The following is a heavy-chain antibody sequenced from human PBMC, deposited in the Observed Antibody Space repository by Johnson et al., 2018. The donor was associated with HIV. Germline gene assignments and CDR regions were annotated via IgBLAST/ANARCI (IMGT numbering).Heavy chain of an antibody. CDR1: GFTFSSYG. J-gene: IGHJ3*02. D-gene: IGHD3-22*01. V-gene: IGHV3-33*08. CDR2: IWYDGSNT. Sequence: QVQLVESGGGVVQPGGSLRLSCSASGFTFSSYGMHWVRQAPGKGLEWVAVIWYDGSNTYYADSVKGRFTISRDNSKNTLYLQMNSLRAEDTAVYYCARDRGGYYYDSSENAFDIWGQGTMVTVSS. CDR3: ARDRGGYYYDSSENAFDI.